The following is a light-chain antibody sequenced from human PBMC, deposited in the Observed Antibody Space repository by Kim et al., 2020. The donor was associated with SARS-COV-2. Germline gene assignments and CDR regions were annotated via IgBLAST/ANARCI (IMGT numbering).Light chain of an antibody. CDR3: QQTSNMPIT. Sequence: DIQMTQSPSSLYASIGDRVTITCRASQSINSYLNWYQQKPGIAPKLLIYDASSLQSGVPPRFSGSGSGTDFTLTISSLQPEDFATYYCQQTSNMPITFGGGTKVDIK. J-gene: IGKJ4*01. V-gene: IGKV1-39*01. CDR2: DAS. CDR1: QSINSY.